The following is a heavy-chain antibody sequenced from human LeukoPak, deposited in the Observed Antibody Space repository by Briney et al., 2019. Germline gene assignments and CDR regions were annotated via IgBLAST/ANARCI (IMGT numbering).Heavy chain of an antibody. CDR3: ARGRYSGYDYHDY. V-gene: IGHV4-59*01. CDR1: GGSISSYY. CDR2: IYYSGST. J-gene: IGHJ4*02. Sequence: PSETLSLTCTVSGGSISSYYWSWIRQPPGKGLEWIGYIYYSGSTNYNPSLKSRVTISVDTSKNQFSLKLSSVTAADTAVYYCARGRYSGYDYHDYWGQGTLVTVSS. D-gene: IGHD5-12*01.